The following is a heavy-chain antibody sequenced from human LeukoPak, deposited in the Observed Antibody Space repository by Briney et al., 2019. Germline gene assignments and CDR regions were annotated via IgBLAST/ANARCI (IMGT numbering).Heavy chain of an antibody. D-gene: IGHD4-17*01. CDR2: ISSRNSTI. CDR3: ARDAGDYGDYLNWFDS. CDR1: GFTFSSYN. Sequence: GGSLRLSCAASGFTFSSYNMNWVRQAPGKGLEWVSYISSRNSTIYYADSVKGRFTISRDNAKNSLYLQMNSLRDEDTAVYYCARDAGDYGDYLNWFDSWGQGTLVTVSS. J-gene: IGHJ5*01. V-gene: IGHV3-48*02.